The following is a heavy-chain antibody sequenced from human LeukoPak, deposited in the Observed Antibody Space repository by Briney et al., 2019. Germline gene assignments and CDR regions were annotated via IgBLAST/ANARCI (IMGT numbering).Heavy chain of an antibody. J-gene: IGHJ5*02. Sequence: GGSLRLSCAASGFSFSTYSFNWVRQAPGKGLEWVSGISASGGDTFYADSVKGRFTISRDNSKNALSLQMNSLRVEDTAIYYCAKDVRRCNGACTWGQGTLVTVSS. CDR2: ISASGGDT. D-gene: IGHD2-8*01. V-gene: IGHV3-23*01. CDR1: GFSFSTYS. CDR3: AKDVRRCNGACT.